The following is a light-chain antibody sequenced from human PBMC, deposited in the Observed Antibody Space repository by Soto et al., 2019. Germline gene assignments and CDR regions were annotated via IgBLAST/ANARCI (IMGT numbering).Light chain of an antibody. CDR1: QSISFY. J-gene: IGKJ5*01. CDR3: QQSYSTPIT. Sequence: DIQMTQSPSSLSSSVGDIFTITCRASQSISFYLNWYQQKPGNAPKVLIYAASNLQTGVPSRFSGSGSGTDFTLTINSLQPEDFATYSCQQSYSTPITFGQGTRLEIK. CDR2: AAS. V-gene: IGKV1-39*01.